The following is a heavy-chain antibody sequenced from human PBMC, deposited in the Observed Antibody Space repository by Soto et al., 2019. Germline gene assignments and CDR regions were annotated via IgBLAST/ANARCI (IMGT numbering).Heavy chain of an antibody. D-gene: IGHD6-19*01. CDR1: GGSFSGYY. CDR2: INHSGST. CDR3: ARARSEFRIVAGTVGWFDP. V-gene: IGHV4-34*01. J-gene: IGHJ5*02. Sequence: QVQLQQWGAGLLKPSETLSLTCAVYGGSFSGYYWSWIRQPPGKGLEWIGEINHSGSTNYNPSLKSRVTISVDTSKNQFSLKLSFVTAADTAVYCCARARSEFRIVAGTVGWFDPWGQGTLVTVSS.